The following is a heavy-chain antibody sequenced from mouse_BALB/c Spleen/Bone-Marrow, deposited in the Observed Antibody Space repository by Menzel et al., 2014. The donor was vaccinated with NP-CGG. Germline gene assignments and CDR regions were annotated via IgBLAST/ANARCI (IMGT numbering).Heavy chain of an antibody. CDR1: GYTFTSYN. CDR3: ARGHGSSPWFAY. CDR2: IYPGNGGT. J-gene: IGHJ3*01. D-gene: IGHD1-1*01. Sequence: LQQSGAELVRSGASVKMSCKASGYTFTSYNMHWVRQTPGRGLEWIGYIYPGNGGTKYNQNFKGKATLTADTSSSTAYMQISSLTSEDSAVYCCARGHGSSPWFAYWGQGTLVTVSA. V-gene: IGHV1-12*01.